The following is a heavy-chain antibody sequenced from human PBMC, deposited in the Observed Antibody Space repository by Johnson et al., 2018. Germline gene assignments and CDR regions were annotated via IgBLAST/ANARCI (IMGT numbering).Heavy chain of an antibody. CDR3: GRGGDDDYYYMDV. Sequence: QVQLQQWGAGLLKPTETLSLSCAVYGGSFSGYYWSWIRQPPGKGLEWIGEINPSGSTNYNPSPKSRVTISVDTSKNQFTLKLSSVTAADTAVYYCGRGGDDDYYYMDVWGKGTTVTVSS. CDR1: GGSFSGYY. J-gene: IGHJ6*03. V-gene: IGHV4-34*01. D-gene: IGHD3-16*01. CDR2: INPSGST.